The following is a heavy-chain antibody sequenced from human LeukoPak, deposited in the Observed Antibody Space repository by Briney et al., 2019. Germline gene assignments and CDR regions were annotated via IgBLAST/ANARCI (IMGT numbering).Heavy chain of an antibody. V-gene: IGHV4-39*02. CDR3: ARRRYYDSTGYLD. J-gene: IGHJ1*01. CDR2: IYYSGST. CDR1: SGSISSSSYY. D-gene: IGHD3-22*01. Sequence: SETLSLTCAISSGSISSSSYYWGWIRQPPGKGLEWIADIYYSGSTYYNPSLKSRVSISIDTSNNHFSLRLSSVTAADTALYYCARRRYYDSTGYLDWGQGTLVTVSS.